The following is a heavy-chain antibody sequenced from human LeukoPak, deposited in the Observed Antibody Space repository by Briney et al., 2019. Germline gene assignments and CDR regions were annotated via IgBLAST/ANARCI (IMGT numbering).Heavy chain of an antibody. CDR3: ARVLVGAIDY. V-gene: IGHV4-59*12. Sequence: SETLSLTCTVSGGSISSYYWSWIRQPPGKGLEWIGYIYYSGSTNYNPSLKSRVTISVDRSKNQFSLKLSSVTAADTAVYYCARVLVGAIDYWGQGTLVTVSS. J-gene: IGHJ4*02. CDR2: IYYSGST. CDR1: GGSISSYY. D-gene: IGHD1-26*01.